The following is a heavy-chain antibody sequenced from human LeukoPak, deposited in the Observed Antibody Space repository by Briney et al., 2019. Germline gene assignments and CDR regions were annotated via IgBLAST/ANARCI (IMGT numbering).Heavy chain of an antibody. V-gene: IGHV4-34*01. J-gene: IGHJ3*02. CDR2: INHSGST. CDR1: GASFSGYY. CDR3: ARGLLRLRTRRDAFDI. D-gene: IGHD3-22*01. Sequence: PSETLSLTCAVSGASFSGYYWSWIRQPPGKGLEWIGEINHSGSTNYNPSLKSRVTISVDTSKNQFSLKLSSVTAADTAVYYCARGLLRLRTRRDAFDIWGQGTMVTVSS.